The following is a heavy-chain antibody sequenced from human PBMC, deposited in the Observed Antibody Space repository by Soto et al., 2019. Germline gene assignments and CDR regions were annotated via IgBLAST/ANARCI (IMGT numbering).Heavy chain of an antibody. D-gene: IGHD1-26*01. Sequence: ASVKVSCKASGYSFTSLDINWVRQTAGQGLEWMGWMEPSTGRTGYAQKFQGRVTMTRDTSMNTAYMELITLTSDDTAFYYCARGVSAGVDYWGQGTLVTVSS. J-gene: IGHJ4*02. CDR2: MEPSTGRT. CDR1: GYSFTSLD. V-gene: IGHV1-8*01. CDR3: ARGVSAGVDY.